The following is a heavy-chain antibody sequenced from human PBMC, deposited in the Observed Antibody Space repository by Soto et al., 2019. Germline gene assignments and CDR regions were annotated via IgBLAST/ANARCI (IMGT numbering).Heavy chain of an antibody. D-gene: IGHD3-22*01. V-gene: IGHV3-30*18. CDR3: AKDGLGYYDSSGVAGY. CDR1: GFTFSSYG. J-gene: IGHJ4*02. CDR2: IAYDGSNK. Sequence: QVQLVESGGGVVQPGRSLRLSCAASGFTFSSYGMHWFRQAPGKGLEWVAVIAYDGSNKYYAESVKGRFTSSRDNSTKTLYLQLDSLRAVDMAGYYCAKDGLGYYDSSGVAGYGGQGPLVTVSS.